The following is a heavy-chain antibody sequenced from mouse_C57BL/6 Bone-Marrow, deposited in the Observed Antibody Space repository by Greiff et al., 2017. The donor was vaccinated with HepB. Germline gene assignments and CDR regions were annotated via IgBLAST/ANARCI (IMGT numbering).Heavy chain of an antibody. Sequence: VQLKQSGPVLARPGASVKMSCKTSGYTFTSYWMHWVKQRPGQGLEWIGAIYPGNSDTSYNQKFKGKAKLTAVTSASTAYMELSSLTNEDSAVYYCTRWTVVAHYYAMDYWGQGTSVTVSS. J-gene: IGHJ4*01. D-gene: IGHD1-1*01. CDR3: TRWTVVAHYYAMDY. V-gene: IGHV1-5*01. CDR2: IYPGNSDT. CDR1: GYTFTSYW.